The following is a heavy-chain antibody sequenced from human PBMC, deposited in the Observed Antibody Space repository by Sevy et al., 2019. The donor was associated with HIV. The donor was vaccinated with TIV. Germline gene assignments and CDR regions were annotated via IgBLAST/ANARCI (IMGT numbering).Heavy chain of an antibody. V-gene: IGHV3-15*01. CDR2: IKTKTDGGTK. CDR1: GFTFSDAW. Sequence: GGSLRLSCAASGFTFSDAWMTWVRQAPGKGLEWVGRIKTKTDGGTKDYAAPGKGRFTISRDDSKKTVYLQMNSMETEDTAVYYCQWFGAFYFYGMDVWGHGTTVTVSS. D-gene: IGHD3-10*01. J-gene: IGHJ6*02. CDR3: QWFGAFYFYGMDV.